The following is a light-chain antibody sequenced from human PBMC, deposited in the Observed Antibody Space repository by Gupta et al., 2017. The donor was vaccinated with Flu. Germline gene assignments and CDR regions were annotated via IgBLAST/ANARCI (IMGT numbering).Light chain of an antibody. CDR2: DAS. CDR1: QSISTY. Sequence: DIQMTQSPSSLSASVGDRLSITCRASQSISTYLNWYQQKAGKAPKLLIYDASSLQSGVPSRFSGSGSGTYFTLTIRRLQPEDFATYYCQQRYSTPITFGQGTKVEIK. V-gene: IGKV1-39*01. J-gene: IGKJ2*01. CDR3: QQRYSTPIT.